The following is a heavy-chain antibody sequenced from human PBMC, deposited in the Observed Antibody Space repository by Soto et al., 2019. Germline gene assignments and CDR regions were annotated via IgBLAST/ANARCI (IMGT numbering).Heavy chain of an antibody. CDR2: ISAYNGNT. CDR3: ARFPLRFLENFYDYYYMDV. J-gene: IGHJ6*03. Sequence: GASVKVSCKASGETFTSNGISWVRQAPGQGLEWMGWISAYNGNTNYAQKLQGRVTMTTGTSTSTAYMELRSLRSDDTAVYYCARFPLRFLENFYDYYYMDVWGKGTTVTVSS. V-gene: IGHV1-18*01. D-gene: IGHD3-3*01. CDR1: GETFTSNG.